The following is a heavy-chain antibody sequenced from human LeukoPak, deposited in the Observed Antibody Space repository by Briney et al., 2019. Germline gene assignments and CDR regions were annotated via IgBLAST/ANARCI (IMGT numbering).Heavy chain of an antibody. CDR1: GYTFTSYG. Sequence: ASVKVSCKASGYTFTSYGISWVRQAPGQGLEWMGWISAYNGNTNYAQKLQGRVTMTTDTSTSTAYMELRSLRSDDTAVYYCASLKQLVPYCYYYYMDVWGKGTTVTVSS. CDR2: ISAYNGNT. D-gene: IGHD6-6*01. CDR3: ASLKQLVPYCYYYYMDV. J-gene: IGHJ6*03. V-gene: IGHV1-18*01.